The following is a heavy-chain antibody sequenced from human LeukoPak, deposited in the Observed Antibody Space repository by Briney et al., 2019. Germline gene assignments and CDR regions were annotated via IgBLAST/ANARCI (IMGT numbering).Heavy chain of an antibody. D-gene: IGHD2-2*01. J-gene: IGHJ4*02. Sequence: AGGSLRLSCTASGFSVRSSYMSWVRQAPGKGLEWVSIIYDDRSTYYADSVKGRFTISRDNAKNSLYLQMNSLRAEDTAVYYCARGVGYCSSTSCRTSNYYFDYWGQGTLVTVSS. CDR1: GFSVRSSY. CDR2: IYDDRST. V-gene: IGHV3-66*01. CDR3: ARGVGYCSSTSCRTSNYYFDY.